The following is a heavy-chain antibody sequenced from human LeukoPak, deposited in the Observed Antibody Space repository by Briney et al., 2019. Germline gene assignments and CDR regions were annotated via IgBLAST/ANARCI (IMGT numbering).Heavy chain of an antibody. CDR1: GGSFSDHY. Sequence: SETLSLTCAVYGGSFSDHYWNWIRQPPGKGLEWIGEINHSGSTNYNPSLKSRVTISVDTSKNQFSLKLSSVTAADTAVYYCASEGAGTFDYWGQGTLVTVSS. D-gene: IGHD6-13*01. V-gene: IGHV4-34*01. CDR3: ASEGAGTFDY. J-gene: IGHJ4*02. CDR2: INHSGST.